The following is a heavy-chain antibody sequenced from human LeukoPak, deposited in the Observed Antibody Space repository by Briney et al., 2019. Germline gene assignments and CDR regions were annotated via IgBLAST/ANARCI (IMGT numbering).Heavy chain of an antibody. CDR3: AKMSRYSSGWYDY. CDR1: GFTFSSYA. CDR2: ISSSGANT. Sequence: GGSLRLSCAASGFTFSSYAMSWVRQAPGKGLEWVSSISSSGANTYYADSVKGRFTISRDNSKNTLYLQMNSLRAEDTAVYYCAKMSRYSSGWYDYWGQGTLVTVSS. J-gene: IGHJ4*02. V-gene: IGHV3-23*01. D-gene: IGHD6-19*01.